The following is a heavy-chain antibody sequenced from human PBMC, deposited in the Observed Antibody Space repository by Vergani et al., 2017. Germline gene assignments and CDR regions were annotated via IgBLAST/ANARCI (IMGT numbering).Heavy chain of an antibody. CDR3: ARTXWLQTTPGWFFDL. D-gene: IGHD5-24*01. Sequence: QVQLQESGPGLVKPSQTLTLTCNVSGASITSGPYYWSWIRQPAGRRLEWIGRIYTTGTTNYNPSLKSRVSISLDMSKNQFSLQLSSVTAADTAVYFCARTXWLQTTPGWFFDLWGRGSLVTVSS. CDR2: IYTTGTT. J-gene: IGHJ2*01. V-gene: IGHV4-61*02. CDR1: GASITSGPYY.